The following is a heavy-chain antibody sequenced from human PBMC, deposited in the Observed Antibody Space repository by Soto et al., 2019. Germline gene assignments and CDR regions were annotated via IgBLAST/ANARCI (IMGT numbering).Heavy chain of an antibody. CDR2: IIPIFGTA. J-gene: IGHJ3*02. Sequence: QVQLVQSGAEVKKPGSSVKVSCKASGGTFSSYAISWVRQAPGQGLEWMGGIIPIFGTANYAQKFQGRVTITADESPSTADMELSSLRSEDTAVYYCARVGGYYDSSGYPARAFDIWGQGTMVTVSS. CDR3: ARVGGYYDSSGYPARAFDI. D-gene: IGHD3-22*01. CDR1: GGTFSSYA. V-gene: IGHV1-69*12.